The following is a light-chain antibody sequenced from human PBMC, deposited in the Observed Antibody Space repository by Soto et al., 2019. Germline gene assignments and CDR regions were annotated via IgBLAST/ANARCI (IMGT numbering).Light chain of an antibody. J-gene: IGKJ5*01. V-gene: IGKV3-20*01. CDR1: QSVSSN. CDR2: GAY. CDR3: KQYGSSPIT. Sequence: EIVMTQSPATLSVSPGERATLSCRASQSVSSNLAWYQQKPGQAPRLLIYGAYNRATGIPDRFSGSGSGTDFTLTIRRLEPEDFAVYYCKQYGSSPITFGQGTRLEIK.